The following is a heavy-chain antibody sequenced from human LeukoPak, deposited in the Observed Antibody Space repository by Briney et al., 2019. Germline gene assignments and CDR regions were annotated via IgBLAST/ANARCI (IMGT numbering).Heavy chain of an antibody. V-gene: IGHV3-48*03. Sequence: GGSLRLSCAASGFTFSSYEMNWVRQAPGKGLEWVSYISSSGSTVYYADSVKGRFAISRDNAKNSLYLQMNSLRAEDTAVYYCARGPGSYYGMDVWGQGTTVTVSS. CDR1: GFTFSSYE. CDR2: ISSSGSTV. D-gene: IGHD1-26*01. CDR3: ARGPGSYYGMDV. J-gene: IGHJ6*02.